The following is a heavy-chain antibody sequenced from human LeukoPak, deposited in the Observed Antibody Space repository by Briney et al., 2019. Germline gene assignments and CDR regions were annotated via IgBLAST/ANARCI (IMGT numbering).Heavy chain of an antibody. CDR2: IWYDGSNK. Sequence: GGSLRLSCTASGFTFTNYGMHWVRQAPGKGLEWVALIWYDGSNKYYADSVKGRFTISRDNSKNTLYVEMNSLRVEDTAVYYCARDGAYYYGSGSSYNGLDYWGQGTLVSVSS. D-gene: IGHD3-10*01. CDR1: GFTFTNYG. J-gene: IGHJ4*02. V-gene: IGHV3-33*01. CDR3: ARDGAYYYGSGSSYNGLDY.